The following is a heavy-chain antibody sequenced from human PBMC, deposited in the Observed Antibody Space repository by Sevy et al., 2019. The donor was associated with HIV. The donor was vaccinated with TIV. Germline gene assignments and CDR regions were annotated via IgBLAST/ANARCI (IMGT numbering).Heavy chain of an antibody. CDR1: GGTFSSYA. D-gene: IGHD6-6*01. J-gene: IGHJ6*03. Sequence: ASVKVSCKASGGTFSSYAISWVRQAPGQGLECMGGIIPIFGTANYAQKFQGRVTITADESTSTAYMELSSLRSEDTAVYYCARYSSSSSYYYYYMDVRGKGTTVTVSS. CDR3: ARYSSSSSYYYYYMDV. V-gene: IGHV1-69*13. CDR2: IIPIFGTA.